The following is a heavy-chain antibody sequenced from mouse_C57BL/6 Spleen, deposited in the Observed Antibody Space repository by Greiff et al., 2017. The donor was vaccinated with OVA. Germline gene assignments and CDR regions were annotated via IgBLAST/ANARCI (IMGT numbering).Heavy chain of an antibody. Sequence: EVQLVESGGGLVKPGGSLKLSCAASGFTFSDYGMHWVRQAPEKGLEWVAYISSGSSTIYYADTVKGRFTISRDNAKNTLFLQMTSLGSEDTAMYYCARQGRNYAMDYWGQGTSVTVSS. CDR1: GFTFSDYG. J-gene: IGHJ4*01. CDR2: ISSGSSTI. CDR3: ARQGRNYAMDY. V-gene: IGHV5-17*01.